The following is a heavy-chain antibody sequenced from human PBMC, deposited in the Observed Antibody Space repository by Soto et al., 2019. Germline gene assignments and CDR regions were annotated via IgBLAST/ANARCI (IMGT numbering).Heavy chain of an antibody. V-gene: IGHV3-30*03. CDR1: GFAFSSYG. J-gene: IGHJ4*02. Sequence: QAQLVESGGGVVQPGRSLRLSCAASGFAFSSYGMHWVRQAPGTGLGWVAVISYDGRLQHYEDSVKGRFTISRDNSKNMVLLQISSLRAEDTAVYYCVSDRGYGHASVPYSWGQGTLVSVSS. CDR3: VSDRGYGHASVPYS. D-gene: IGHD5-18*01. CDR2: ISYDGRLQ.